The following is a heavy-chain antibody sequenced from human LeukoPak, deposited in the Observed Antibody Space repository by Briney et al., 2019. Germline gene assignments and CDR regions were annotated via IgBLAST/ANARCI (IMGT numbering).Heavy chain of an antibody. CDR1: GFTFSSYT. Sequence: PGGSLRLSCAASGFTFSSYTMHWVRQAPGKGLEWVAVISYDGSNKYYADSVKGRFTISRDNSKNTLYLQMNSLRADGTAVYYCAPSSSGYYVHFDYWGQGTLVTVSS. CDR3: APSSSGYYVHFDY. V-gene: IGHV3-30-3*01. J-gene: IGHJ4*02. CDR2: ISYDGSNK. D-gene: IGHD3-22*01.